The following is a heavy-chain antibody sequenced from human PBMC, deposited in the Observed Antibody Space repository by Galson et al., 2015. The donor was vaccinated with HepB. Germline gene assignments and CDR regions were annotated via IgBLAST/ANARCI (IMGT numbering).Heavy chain of an antibody. CDR1: GYTFTSYG. V-gene: IGHV1-18*04. J-gene: IGHJ5*02. CDR3: ARVYSSSSVAWFDP. Sequence: SVKVSCKASGYTFTSYGISWVRQAPGQGLEWMGWISAYNGNTNYAQKLQGRVTMTTDTSTSTAYMELRSLRSDDTAVYYCARVYSSSSVAWFDPWGQGTLVTVSS. D-gene: IGHD6-6*01. CDR2: ISAYNGNT.